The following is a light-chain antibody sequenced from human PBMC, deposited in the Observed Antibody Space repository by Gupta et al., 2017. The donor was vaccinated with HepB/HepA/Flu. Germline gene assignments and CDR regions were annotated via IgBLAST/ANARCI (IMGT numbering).Light chain of an antibody. CDR3: QTYDSSLSGHG. J-gene: IGLJ1*01. CDR2: RNS. V-gene: IGLV1-40*01. Sequence: QSVLTQPPSVSGAPGQRVTISCTGRISNIGAGYNVHWYQHLPGTAPKLLIFRNSNRPSGVPDRFSGSKSGTSASLAISGLQAEDEADYYGQTYDSSLSGHGCGTGTKVT. CDR1: ISNIGAGYN.